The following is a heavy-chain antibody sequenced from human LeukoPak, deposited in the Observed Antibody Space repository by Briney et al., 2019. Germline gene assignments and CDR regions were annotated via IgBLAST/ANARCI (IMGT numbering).Heavy chain of an antibody. V-gene: IGHV1-18*04. CDR3: ARGAPHISGANNFDY. Sequence: SSVTVSFKSSRYPFTSYGISWVRQPPGQGLAWMGWIRAYKGNTNSAQKLQGRVHVTPHQYTSTAYMELRSPRAHDTAVFYSARGAPHISGANNFDYWGQGTLVTVSS. J-gene: IGHJ4*02. CDR1: RYPFTSYG. D-gene: IGHD2-21*01. CDR2: IRAYKGNT.